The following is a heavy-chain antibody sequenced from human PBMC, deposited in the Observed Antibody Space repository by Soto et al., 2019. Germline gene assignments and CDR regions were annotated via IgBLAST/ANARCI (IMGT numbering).Heavy chain of an antibody. V-gene: IGHV6-1*01. CDR2: TYYRSKWYN. CDR1: GDSVSTISAA. J-gene: IGHJ4*02. Sequence: SQTLSLTCAISGDSVSTISAAWNWIRQSPSRGLEWLGRTYYRSKWYNDYAVSVKSRITMNPDTSRNQFSLQLSSVTPEDTAVYYCAGEASSGFDYWGQGTLVTVSS. D-gene: IGHD6-19*01. CDR3: AGEASSGFDY.